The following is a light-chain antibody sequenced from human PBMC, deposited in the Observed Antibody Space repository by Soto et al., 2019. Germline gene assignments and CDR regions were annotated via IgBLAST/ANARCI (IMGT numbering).Light chain of an antibody. J-gene: IGLJ3*02. V-gene: IGLV2-14*01. Sequence: QSVLTQPASVSGSPGQSITISCAGTNSDIGAYDFVSWFQQHPGSSPRLIIYEVSDRPSGVSSRFSGSKSGNTASLTISGLQAGDEADYYCSSKTTNRPLVFGAATKLTLL. CDR3: SSKTTNRPLV. CDR2: EVS. CDR1: NSDIGAYDF.